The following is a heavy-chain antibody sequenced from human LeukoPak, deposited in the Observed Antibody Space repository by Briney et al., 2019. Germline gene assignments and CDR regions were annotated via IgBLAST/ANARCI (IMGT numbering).Heavy chain of an antibody. CDR2: INPNSGGT. Sequence: ASVKVSCKASGYTFTGYYMHWVRQAPGQGLEWMGWINPNSGGTNYAQKFQGRVTMTRDTSISTAYMELSRLRSDDTAVYYCARDMSSGWYVIDPWGQGTLVTVPS. J-gene: IGHJ5*02. D-gene: IGHD6-19*01. V-gene: IGHV1-2*02. CDR1: GYTFTGYY. CDR3: ARDMSSGWYVIDP.